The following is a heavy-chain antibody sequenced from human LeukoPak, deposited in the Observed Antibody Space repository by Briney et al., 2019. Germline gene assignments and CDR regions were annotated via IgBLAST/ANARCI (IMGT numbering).Heavy chain of an antibody. D-gene: IGHD3-22*01. J-gene: IGHJ1*01. Sequence: ASVKVSCKASGYTFTGYYMHWVRQAPGQGLEWMGWINPNSGGTNYAQKFQGRVTMTRDTSISTAYMELSRLRSDDTAVYYCARGSYDSSDFEYFHHWGQGTLVTISS. CDR1: GYTFTGYY. CDR2: INPNSGGT. V-gene: IGHV1-2*02. CDR3: ARGSYDSSDFEYFHH.